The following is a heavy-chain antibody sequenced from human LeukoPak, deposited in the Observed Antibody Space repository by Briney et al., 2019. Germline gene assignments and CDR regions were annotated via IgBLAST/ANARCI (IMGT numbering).Heavy chain of an antibody. J-gene: IGHJ6*02. CDR3: ARDAGDLSYYYYYYGMDV. Sequence: GASVKVSCKASGYRFTSYGISWVRQAPGQGLEWMGGIIPIFGTANYARKFQGRVTITADESTSTAYMELSSLRSEDTAVYYCARDAGDLSYYYYYYGMDVWGQGTTVTVSS. CDR2: IIPIFGTA. D-gene: IGHD4-17*01. V-gene: IGHV1-69*13. CDR1: GYRFTSYG.